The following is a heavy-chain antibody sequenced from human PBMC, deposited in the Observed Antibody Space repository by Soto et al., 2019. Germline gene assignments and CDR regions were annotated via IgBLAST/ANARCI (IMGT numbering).Heavy chain of an antibody. V-gene: IGHV3-23*01. CDR1: VFTFSSYA. D-gene: IGHD3-22*01. J-gene: IGHJ4*02. CDR2: ISGSGGST. Sequence: GSLRLSCAASVFTFSSYAMSWVRQAPGKGLEWVSAISGSGGSTYYADSVKGRFTISRDNSKNTLYLQMNSLRAEDTAVYYSAKVPNYYDSSGSTSDYWGQGPLVTVS. CDR3: AKVPNYYDSSGSTSDY.